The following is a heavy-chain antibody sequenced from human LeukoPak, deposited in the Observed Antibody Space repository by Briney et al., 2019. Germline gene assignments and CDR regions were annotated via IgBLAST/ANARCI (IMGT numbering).Heavy chain of an antibody. D-gene: IGHD3-10*01. J-gene: IGHJ4*02. CDR2: MNPNSGNT. CDR3: ASKYYGSGSYYA. Sequence: ASVKVSCKASGYTFTSYDINWVRQATGQGLEWMGWMNPNSGNTGYAQKFQGRVTITRNTSISTAYMELSSLRSEDTAVYYCASKYYGSGSYYAWGQGTLVTVSS. CDR1: GYTFTSYD. V-gene: IGHV1-8*03.